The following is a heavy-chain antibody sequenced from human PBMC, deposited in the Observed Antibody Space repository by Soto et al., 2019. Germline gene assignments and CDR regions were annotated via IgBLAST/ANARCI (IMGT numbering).Heavy chain of an antibody. D-gene: IGHD2-15*01. CDR2: IGTAGDT. J-gene: IGHJ4*02. CDR1: GFTFSSYD. V-gene: IGHV3-13*01. CDR3: ARVWCSGGSCYFDY. Sequence: GESLKISCAASGFTFSSYDMHWVRQATGKGLEWVSAIGTAGDTYYPGSVKGRFTISRENAKNSLYLQMNSLRAGDTAVYYCARVWCSGGSCYFDYWGQGTLVTVSS.